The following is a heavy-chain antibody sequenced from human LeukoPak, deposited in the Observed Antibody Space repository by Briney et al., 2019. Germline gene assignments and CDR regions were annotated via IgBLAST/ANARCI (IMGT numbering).Heavy chain of an antibody. CDR1: GYTFTGYY. Sequence: GASVKVSCKSSGYTFTGYYMHWVRQAPGQGLEWMGWINPNTGGINYAQKFQGRVTMTRDTSISAAYTELSRLRSDDTAVYYCARDPYSNYFDYWGQGTLVTVSS. J-gene: IGHJ4*02. D-gene: IGHD5-18*01. V-gene: IGHV1-2*02. CDR3: ARDPYSNYFDY. CDR2: INPNTGGI.